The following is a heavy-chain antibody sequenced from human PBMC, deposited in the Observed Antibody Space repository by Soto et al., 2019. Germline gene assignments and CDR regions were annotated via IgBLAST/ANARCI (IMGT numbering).Heavy chain of an antibody. J-gene: IGHJ3*02. CDR3: AAGYSTGLDAFDI. CDR1: GYNFANFW. D-gene: IGHD2-8*02. Sequence: GEPLKISCKGSGYNFANFWIGWVRQMPGKGLEWMGMIFPGDSDTKNSPSLEGQITMSVDKSDSSAYLQWRSLKASDTAIYYCAAGYSTGLDAFDIWGQGTMVTVSS. CDR2: IFPGDSDT. V-gene: IGHV5-51*01.